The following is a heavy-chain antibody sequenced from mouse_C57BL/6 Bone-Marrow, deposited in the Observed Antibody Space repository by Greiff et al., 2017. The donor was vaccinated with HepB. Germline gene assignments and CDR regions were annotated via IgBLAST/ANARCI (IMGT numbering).Heavy chain of an antibody. CDR1: GFTFSSYG. CDR3: ARHRTTVVAKFDY. J-gene: IGHJ2*01. V-gene: IGHV5-6*02. CDR2: ISSGGSYT. Sequence: DVKLVESGGDLVKPGGSLKLSCAASGFTFSSYGMSWVRQTPDKRLEWVATISSGGSYTYYPDSVKGRFTISRDNAKNTLYLQMSSLKSEDTAMYYCARHRTTVVAKFDYWGQGTTLTVSS. D-gene: IGHD1-1*01.